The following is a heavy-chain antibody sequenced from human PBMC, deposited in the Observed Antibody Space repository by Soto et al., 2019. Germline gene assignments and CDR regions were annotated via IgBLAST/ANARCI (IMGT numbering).Heavy chain of an antibody. J-gene: IGHJ6*03. V-gene: IGHV4-39*01. Sequence: PSETLSLTCTVSGGSISSSSYYWGWIRQPPGKGLEWIGSIYYSGSTYYNPSLKSRVTISVDTSKNQFSLKLSSVTAADTAVYYCARLGRILWFGEVYRKDYYYYMDVWGKGTTVTVSS. D-gene: IGHD3-10*01. CDR3: ARLGRILWFGEVYRKDYYYYMDV. CDR1: GGSISSSSYY. CDR2: IYYSGST.